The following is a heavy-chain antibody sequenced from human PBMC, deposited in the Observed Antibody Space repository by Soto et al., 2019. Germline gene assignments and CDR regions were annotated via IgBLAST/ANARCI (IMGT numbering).Heavy chain of an antibody. CDR2: ISAYNGNT. CDR3: ARDGDILVVVAAIPHYCYQMYV. J-gene: IGHJ6*03. CDR1: GYTFTSYG. V-gene: IGHV1-18*01. Sequence: QVQLVQSGAEVKKPGASVKVSCKASGYTFTSYGISWVRQAPGQGLEWMGWISAYNGNTNYAQKLQGRVTMTTDTSTSTAYMELRSLRADDTSVYYCARDGDILVVVAAIPHYCYQMYVWGKGTTVTVS. D-gene: IGHD2-15*01.